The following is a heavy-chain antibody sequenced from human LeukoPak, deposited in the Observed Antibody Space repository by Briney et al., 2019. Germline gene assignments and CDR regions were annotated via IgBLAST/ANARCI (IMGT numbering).Heavy chain of an antibody. J-gene: IGHJ3*02. V-gene: IGHV3-21*01. CDR3: ASAFTYYDILTALDT. CDR1: GFTFSSYS. Sequence: GGSLRLSCAASGFTFSSYSMNWVRQAPGKGLEWVSSISSSSSYIYYADSVKGRFTISRDNAKNSLYLQMNSLRAEDTAVYYCASAFTYYDILTALDTWGQGTMVTVSS. CDR2: ISSSSSYI. D-gene: IGHD3-9*01.